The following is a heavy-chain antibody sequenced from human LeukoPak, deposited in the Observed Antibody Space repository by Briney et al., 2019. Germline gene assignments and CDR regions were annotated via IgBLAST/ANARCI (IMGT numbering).Heavy chain of an antibody. D-gene: IGHD1-26*01. CDR2: ISSSSSYI. J-gene: IGHJ3*02. CDR1: GFTFSSYS. V-gene: IGHV3-21*01. CDR3: ARYPGSWDAFDI. Sequence: GGSLRLSCAASGFTFSSYSTNWVRQAPGKGLEWVSSISSSSSYIYYADSVKGRFTISRDNAKNSLYLQMNSLRAEDTAVYYCARYPGSWDAFDIWGQGTMVTVSS.